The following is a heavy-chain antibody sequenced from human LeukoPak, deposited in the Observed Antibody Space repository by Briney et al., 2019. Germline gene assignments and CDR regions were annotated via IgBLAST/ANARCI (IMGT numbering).Heavy chain of an antibody. Sequence: ASVKVSCKASGYTFTSYGISWVRQAPGQALEWMGWISAYNGNTNYAQKLQGRVTMTTDTSTSTAYMELRSLRSDDTAVYYCARVLEQRVPGGAFDIWGQGTMVTVSS. J-gene: IGHJ3*02. CDR1: GYTFTSYG. D-gene: IGHD6-13*01. CDR3: ARVLEQRVPGGAFDI. V-gene: IGHV1-18*01. CDR2: ISAYNGNT.